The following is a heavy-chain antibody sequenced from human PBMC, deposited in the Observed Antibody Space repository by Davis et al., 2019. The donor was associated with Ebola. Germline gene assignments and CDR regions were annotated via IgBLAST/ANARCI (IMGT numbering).Heavy chain of an antibody. V-gene: IGHV3-53*01. CDR2: IYAGGST. CDR1: GFTVSSKY. Sequence: GESLKISCVASGFTVSSKYMTWVRQAPEKGLECVSVIYAGGSTYYADSVKGRFTISRDNSKNTVYLQMNSLRAEDTAVYYCARLPNYYDNNGGTDYWGQGTLVTVSS. D-gene: IGHD3-22*01. CDR3: ARLPNYYDNNGGTDY. J-gene: IGHJ4*02.